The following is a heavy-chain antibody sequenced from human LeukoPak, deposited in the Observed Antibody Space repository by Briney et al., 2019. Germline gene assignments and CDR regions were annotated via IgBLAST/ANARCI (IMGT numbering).Heavy chain of an antibody. CDR3: AKDIGPEYSSTYYFDY. V-gene: IGHV3-23*01. J-gene: IGHJ4*02. D-gene: IGHD6-6*01. CDR2: ISGSGDTT. Sequence: GGSLRLSCAASEFTFSSYAMSWVRQAPGKGLEWVSGISGSGDTTYYADSVKGRFTISRDSSKNTLYLQMNSLRGEDTAVYYCAKDIGPEYSSTYYFDYWGQGTLVTVSS. CDR1: EFTFSSYA.